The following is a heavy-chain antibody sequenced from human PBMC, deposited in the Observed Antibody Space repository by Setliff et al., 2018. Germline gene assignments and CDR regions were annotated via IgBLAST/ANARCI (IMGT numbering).Heavy chain of an antibody. V-gene: IGHV4-59*08. CDR3: ARGRLLYVGDSHYFDN. CDR2: MYYRGST. Sequence: PSETLSLTCNVSGISISRYYWSWIRQSPERGLEWIGYMYYRGSTNYNPSLKSRVTLSIDTSKKQFSLNLTSVTAADTAVYYCARGRLLYVGDSHYFDNWGQGTLVTVSS. CDR1: GISISRYY. D-gene: IGHD4-17*01. J-gene: IGHJ4*02.